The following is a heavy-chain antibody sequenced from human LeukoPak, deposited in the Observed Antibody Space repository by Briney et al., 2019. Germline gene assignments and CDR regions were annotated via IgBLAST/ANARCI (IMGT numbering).Heavy chain of an antibody. CDR2: IKQDGSEK. D-gene: IGHD3-3*01. J-gene: IGHJ4*02. Sequence: PGGSLRLSCAASGFTFTGSAMHWVRQAPGKGLEWVANIKQDGSEKYYVDSVKGRFTISRDNAKNSLYLQMNSLRAEDTAVYYCASGVFRYFDYWGQGTLVTVSS. CDR1: GFTFTGSA. CDR3: ASGVFRYFDY. V-gene: IGHV3-7*01.